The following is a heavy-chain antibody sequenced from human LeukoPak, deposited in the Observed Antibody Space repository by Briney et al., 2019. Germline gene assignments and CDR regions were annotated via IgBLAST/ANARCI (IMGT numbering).Heavy chain of an antibody. J-gene: IGHJ3*02. CDR1: GFTVSSNY. Sequence: GGSLRLSCAASGFTVSSNYMSWVRQAPGKGLEWVSVIYSGGSTYYADSVKGRFTISRDNSKNTLYLQMNSLRAEDTAVYYCAREDGDYHDAFDIWGQGTMVTVSS. CDR2: IYSGGST. V-gene: IGHV3-53*01. D-gene: IGHD4-17*01. CDR3: AREDGDYHDAFDI.